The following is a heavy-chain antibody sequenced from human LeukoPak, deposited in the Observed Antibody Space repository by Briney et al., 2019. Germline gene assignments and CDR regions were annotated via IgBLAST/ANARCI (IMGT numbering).Heavy chain of an antibody. Sequence: PGGSLRLSCAASGFTFSSYSMNWVRQAPGKGLEWVAYISSSSNIMYYADSVEGRFTISRDNAKNSLYLQMNSLRDEDTAVYYCARDFGNSHRLDIWGQGTLVTVSS. CDR1: GFTFSSYS. CDR3: ARDFGNSHRLDI. J-gene: IGHJ3*02. CDR2: ISSSSNIM. V-gene: IGHV3-48*02. D-gene: IGHD5-18*01.